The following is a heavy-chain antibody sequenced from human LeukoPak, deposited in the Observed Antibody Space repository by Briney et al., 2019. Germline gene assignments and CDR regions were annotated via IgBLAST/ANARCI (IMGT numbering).Heavy chain of an antibody. Sequence: GRSLRLSCAASGFTFSSYGMHWVRQAPGKGLEWVSSISSSGGYIYYADSLKGRFTVSRDNAKNSLYLQMNSLRAEDTAVYYCAREDDSCLDYWGQGTLVTVSS. CDR2: ISSSGGYI. V-gene: IGHV3-21*01. J-gene: IGHJ4*02. D-gene: IGHD2-2*01. CDR1: GFTFSSYG. CDR3: AREDDSCLDY.